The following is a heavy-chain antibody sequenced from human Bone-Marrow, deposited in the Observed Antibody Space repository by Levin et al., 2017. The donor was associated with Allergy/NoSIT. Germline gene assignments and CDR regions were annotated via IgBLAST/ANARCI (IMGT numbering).Heavy chain of an antibody. Sequence: SCAASGFTFSSYGMHWVRQAPGKGLEWVSIISYDGSNEYYADSVKGRFTISRDNSKNTLYLHMNSLRAEDTALYYCAKTEVAVAGTPFDCWGQGTLVTVSS. J-gene: IGHJ4*02. V-gene: IGHV3-30*18. CDR2: ISYDGSNE. CDR3: AKTEVAVAGTPFDC. CDR1: GFTFSSYG. D-gene: IGHD6-19*01.